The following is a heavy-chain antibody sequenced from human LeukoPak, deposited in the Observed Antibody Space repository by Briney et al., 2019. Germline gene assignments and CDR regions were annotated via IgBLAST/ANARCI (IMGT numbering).Heavy chain of an antibody. CDR1: GDSITNYY. CDR2: IYTIGT. D-gene: IGHD6-19*01. Sequence: SETLSLTCTVSGDSITNYYGSWTRQPAGKGLECIVRIYTIGTGYKPSLKSRVTMSLDTAKSQCSVKLNSVTAADTAVYYCAKEVGFISAWGQGTLVTVSS. J-gene: IGHJ4*02. CDR3: AKEVGFISA. V-gene: IGHV4-4*07.